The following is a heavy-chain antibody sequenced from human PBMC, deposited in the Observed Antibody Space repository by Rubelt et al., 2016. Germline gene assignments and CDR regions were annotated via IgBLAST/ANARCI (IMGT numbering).Heavy chain of an antibody. J-gene: IGHJ5*02. CDR2: ISWDGGST. D-gene: IGHD1-26*01. Sequence: EVQLVESGGVVVQPGGSLRLSCAASGFTFDDYTMHWVRQAPGKGLEWVSLISWDGGSTYYADSVKGRFTISRDNSKNTLYLQMNSLRAEDTAVYYCANTVGANHWGQGTLVTVSS. V-gene: IGHV3-43*01. CDR3: ANTVGANH. CDR1: GFTFDDYT.